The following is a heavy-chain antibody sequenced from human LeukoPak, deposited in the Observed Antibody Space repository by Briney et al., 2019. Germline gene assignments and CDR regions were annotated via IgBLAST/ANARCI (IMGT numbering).Heavy chain of an antibody. Sequence: ASVKVSCKASGYTFTSYDINWVRQATGQGLEWMGWMNPNSGNTGYAQKFQGRVTMTRNTSISTAYMELSSLRSEDTAVYYCARGGNILTGYYIDYYYYYMDVWGKGTTVTISS. CDR1: GYTFTSYD. J-gene: IGHJ6*03. CDR2: MNPNSGNT. CDR3: ARGGNILTGYYIDYYYYYMDV. D-gene: IGHD3-9*01. V-gene: IGHV1-8*01.